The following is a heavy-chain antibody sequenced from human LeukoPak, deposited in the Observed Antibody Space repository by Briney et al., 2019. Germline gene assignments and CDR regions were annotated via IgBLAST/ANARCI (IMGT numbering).Heavy chain of an antibody. CDR2: INSGGST. J-gene: IGHJ4*02. Sequence: GGSLRLSCAASGFTVSSNYMNWVRQAPEKGLEWVSYINSGGSTYYADSVKGRFTISRDNSKNTLYLQMNSLRAKDTAVYSCARSHDYGSYYFDYWGQGNLVTVSS. V-gene: IGHV3-53*01. D-gene: IGHD4-17*01. CDR3: ARSHDYGSYYFDY. CDR1: GFTVSSNY.